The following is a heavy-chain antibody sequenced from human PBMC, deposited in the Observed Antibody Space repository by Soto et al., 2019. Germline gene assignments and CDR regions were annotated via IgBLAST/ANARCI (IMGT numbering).Heavy chain of an antibody. CDR1: GFTFSGYW. Sequence: EVQLVESGGGLVQPGGSLRLSCEASGFTFSGYWMHWVRQAPGKGLVWVSHINSDGSSTTYADSVKGRFTISRDNAKNTLYLQMNSLRAEDTAVYYCARGAGWQGNAFDIWGQGTMVTVSS. D-gene: IGHD2-15*01. CDR3: ARGAGWQGNAFDI. J-gene: IGHJ3*02. CDR2: INSDGSST. V-gene: IGHV3-74*01.